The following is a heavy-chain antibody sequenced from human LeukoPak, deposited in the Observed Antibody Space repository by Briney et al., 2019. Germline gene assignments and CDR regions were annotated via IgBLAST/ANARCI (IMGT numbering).Heavy chain of an antibody. J-gene: IGHJ4*02. CDR2: ISSSGSTI. Sequence: SGGSLRLSCAASGFTFSSYEMNWVRQAPGKGLEWVSYISSSGSTIYYADSVKGRFTISRDNAKNSLYLQMNSLRAEDTAVYYCAREFRDSSGRFDYWGQGTLVTVSS. CDR1: GFTFSSYE. CDR3: AREFRDSSGRFDY. D-gene: IGHD3-22*01. V-gene: IGHV3-48*03.